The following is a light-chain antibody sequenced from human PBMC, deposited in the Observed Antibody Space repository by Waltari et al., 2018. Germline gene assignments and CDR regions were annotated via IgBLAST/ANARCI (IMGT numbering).Light chain of an antibody. V-gene: IGLV2-14*01. J-gene: IGLJ2*01. CDR2: DVS. CDR1: SRDVGGYNF. Sequence: QSALTQPASVSGSPGQSITISCTGTSRDVGGYNFFSWYQQEPGKAPKVMIFDVSKRPSGVSDRFSGSKSGNTASLTISGLQAEDEADYYCSSYTGGSTFVLFGGGTKLTVL. CDR3: SSYTGGSTFVL.